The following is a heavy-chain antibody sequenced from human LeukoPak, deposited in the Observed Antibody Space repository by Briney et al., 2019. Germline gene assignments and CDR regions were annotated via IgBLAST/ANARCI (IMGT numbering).Heavy chain of an antibody. V-gene: IGHV3-23*01. CDR1: GFTFSSYA. D-gene: IGHD5-12*01. CDR3: AKVLRGYDN. CDR2: IRVSGST. Sequence: GGSLRLSCTTSGFTFSSYALSWVRQAPGKGLEWVSGIRVSGSTYYPDSVTGRFTISRDNAKNTLYLQMNSLRAEDTGVYYCAKVLRGYDNWGQGTLVTVSS. J-gene: IGHJ4*02.